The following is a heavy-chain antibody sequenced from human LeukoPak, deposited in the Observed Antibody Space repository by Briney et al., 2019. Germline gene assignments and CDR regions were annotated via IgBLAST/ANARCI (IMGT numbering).Heavy chain of an antibody. J-gene: IGHJ4*02. D-gene: IGHD3-10*01. Sequence: SQTLSLTCAISGDSVSSNSVTWNWIRQSPSRGLEWRGRTYYRSKWYNDYAVSVKSRITINPDTSKNQFSLQLNSVTPEDTAVYYCARSQGASSQFDYWGQGTLVTVSS. CDR3: ARSQGASSQFDY. CDR1: GDSVSSNSVT. V-gene: IGHV6-1*01. CDR2: TYYRSKWYN.